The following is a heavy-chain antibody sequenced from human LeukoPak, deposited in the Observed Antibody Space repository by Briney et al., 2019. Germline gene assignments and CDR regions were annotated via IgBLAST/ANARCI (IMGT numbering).Heavy chain of an antibody. V-gene: IGHV4-59*01. CDR3: ARDSRGGSYLSFDY. CDR2: IFYSGST. CDR1: GASISSYY. Sequence: SETLSLTCTVSGASISSYYWSWIRQPPGKGLEWIGYIFYSGSTNYNPSLKSRVTMSVDTSKNQFSLNLNSVTAADAAVYYCARDSRGGSYLSFDYWGQGTLVTVSS. D-gene: IGHD1-26*01. J-gene: IGHJ4*02.